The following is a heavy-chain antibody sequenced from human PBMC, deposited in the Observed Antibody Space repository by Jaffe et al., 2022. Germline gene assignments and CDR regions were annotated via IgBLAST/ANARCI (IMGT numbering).Heavy chain of an antibody. D-gene: IGHD1-20*01. V-gene: IGHV3-30*03. CDR2: MSHSGSYR. CDR1: GLIFSSCD. Sequence: QVQLVESGGGVVQPGTSLTLSCAASGLIFSSCDMHWVRQAPGKGLEWVAVMSHSGSYRNYADSVRGRFTISRDNSKNTAYLQMNSLRAEDTAVYYCARSLTGTGYYFDYWGQGTLVTVSS. J-gene: IGHJ4*02. CDR3: ARSLTGTGYYFDY.